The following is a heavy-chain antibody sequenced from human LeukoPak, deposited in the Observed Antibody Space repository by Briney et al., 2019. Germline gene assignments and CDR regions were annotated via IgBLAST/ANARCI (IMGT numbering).Heavy chain of an antibody. CDR1: GGSFSGYY. V-gene: IGHV4-34*01. Sequence: SETLSLTCTVYGGSFSGYYWSWIRQPPGKGLEWNGDLNHSGSTNYNPSLKSRVTISVDTSKNQFSLRLSSVTAADTAVYYCARRNYYGSGSYYAWGQGALVTVSS. J-gene: IGHJ5*02. D-gene: IGHD3-10*01. CDR3: ARRNYYGSGSYYA. CDR2: LNHSGST.